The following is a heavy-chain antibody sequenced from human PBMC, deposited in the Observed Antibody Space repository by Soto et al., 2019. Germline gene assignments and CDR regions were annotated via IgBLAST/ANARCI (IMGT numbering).Heavy chain of an antibody. Sequence: EVQLVESGGGLVQPGGSLRLSCAASGFTVSSNYMSWVRQAPGKGLEWVSVIYSGGSTYYADSVKGRFTISRDNSKNTLYLQMNSLRAEDTAVYYCARCGYSSSWYVPFELVPAYYGMDVWGQGTTVTVSS. CDR3: ARCGYSSSWYVPFELVPAYYGMDV. CDR1: GFTVSSNY. V-gene: IGHV3-66*01. J-gene: IGHJ6*02. CDR2: IYSGGST. D-gene: IGHD6-13*01.